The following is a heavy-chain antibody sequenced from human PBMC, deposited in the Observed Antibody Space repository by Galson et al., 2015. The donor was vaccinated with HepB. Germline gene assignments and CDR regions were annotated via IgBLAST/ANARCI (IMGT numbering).Heavy chain of an antibody. V-gene: IGHV3-48*02. CDR2: ISSSSSII. Sequence: SLRLSGAASGLTFSSYAMNWVRQAPGKGLEWVSYISSSSSIIYYADSVKGRFTISRDNAKNSLYLQMNSLRDEDTAVYYCARDRGGSYSADWFDSWGQGTLVTVSS. CDR3: ARDRGGSYSADWFDS. D-gene: IGHD1-26*01. CDR1: GLTFSSYA. J-gene: IGHJ5*01.